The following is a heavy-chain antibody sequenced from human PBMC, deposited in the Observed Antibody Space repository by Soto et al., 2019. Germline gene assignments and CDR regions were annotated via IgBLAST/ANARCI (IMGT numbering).Heavy chain of an antibody. D-gene: IGHD3-10*01. Sequence: PSDTLSLTCVVSGGSLSSYYWSWIRQPPGKGLEWIGYIYYSGSTNYNPSLKSRVTISVDTSKNQFSLKLSSVTAADTAVYYCERNRGSTNDYWGRGTLVTVSS. CDR3: ERNRGSTNDY. CDR1: GGSLSSYY. J-gene: IGHJ4*02. CDR2: IYYSGST. V-gene: IGHV4-59*01.